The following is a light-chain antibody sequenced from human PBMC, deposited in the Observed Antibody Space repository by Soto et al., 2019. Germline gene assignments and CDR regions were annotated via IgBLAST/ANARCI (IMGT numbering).Light chain of an antibody. Sequence: PSAQPRVGEDCISRRWPASQTIRSWLAWDQQKPGKAPKRMIYKASTLKRGVPSMFSGCGSGTHFTLTISRLIPADSASYSLQHHARQSGAFRRGTKVDIK. CDR3: QHHARQSGA. CDR1: QTIRSW. J-gene: IGKJ1*01. CDR2: KAS. V-gene: IGKV1-5*03.